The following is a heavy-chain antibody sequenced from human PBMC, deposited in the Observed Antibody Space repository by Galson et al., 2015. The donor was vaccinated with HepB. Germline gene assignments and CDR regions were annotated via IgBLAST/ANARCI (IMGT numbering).Heavy chain of an antibody. V-gene: IGHV3-23*01. CDR2: LSGSGAIT. Sequence: SLRLSCAASGFNFRSHVMTWVRQAPGRGLEWVSSLSGSGAITYYADSVKGRFTIPRDNSQNRIFLHMNRLRAEDTALYYCAKDSVSGTYVPTYSDSWGQGTLVTVSS. CDR3: AKDSVSGTYVPTYSDS. D-gene: IGHD1-26*01. CDR1: GFNFRSHV. J-gene: IGHJ4*02.